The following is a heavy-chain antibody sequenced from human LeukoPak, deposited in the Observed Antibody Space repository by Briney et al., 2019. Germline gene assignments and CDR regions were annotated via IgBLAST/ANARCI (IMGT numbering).Heavy chain of an antibody. D-gene: IGHD5-18*01. CDR2: KRFDGSNN. Sequence: PGGSLRLSCAASGFTVSSNYMSWVRQAPGKGLEWVLFKRFDGSNNYYADSVKGRFAISRDNSKKTLYLQMSSLRAEDTAMYYCARRATTERGHSYGLDFWGQGTLVTVSS. V-gene: IGHV3-30*02. CDR3: ARRATTERGHSYGLDF. CDR1: GFTVSSNY. J-gene: IGHJ4*02.